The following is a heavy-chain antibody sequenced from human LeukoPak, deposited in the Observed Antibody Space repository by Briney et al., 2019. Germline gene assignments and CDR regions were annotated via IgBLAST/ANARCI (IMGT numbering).Heavy chain of an antibody. CDR2: IYSGGRT. Sequence: GGSLRLSCAASGFTVSSNYMSWVRQAPGKGLEWVSVIYSGGRTDYADSVKGRFTISRDNSKSTPYLQMNSLRAEDTAVYYCAKCGGNRGPLYYFDYWGQGTLVTVSS. J-gene: IGHJ4*02. D-gene: IGHD4-23*01. CDR1: GFTVSSNY. V-gene: IGHV3-53*01. CDR3: AKCGGNRGPLYYFDY.